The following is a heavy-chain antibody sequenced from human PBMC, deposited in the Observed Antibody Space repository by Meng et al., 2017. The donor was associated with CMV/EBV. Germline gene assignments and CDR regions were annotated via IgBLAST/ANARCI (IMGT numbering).Heavy chain of an antibody. J-gene: IGHJ6*02. D-gene: IGHD2-2*02. CDR2: IKQDGSEK. CDR3: AREDCSSTSCYTGYYGMDV. Sequence: GESLKISCAASGFTFSSYWMSWVRQAPGKGLEWVANIKQDGSEKYYVDSVKGRFTISRDNAKYSLYLQMNSLRAEDTAVYYCAREDCSSTSCYTGYYGMDVWGQGTTVTVSS. V-gene: IGHV3-7*01. CDR1: GFTFSSYW.